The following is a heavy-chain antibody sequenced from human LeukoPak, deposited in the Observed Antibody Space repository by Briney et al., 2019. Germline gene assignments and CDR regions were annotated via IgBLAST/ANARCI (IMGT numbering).Heavy chain of an antibody. CDR2: ISYDGSNK. D-gene: IGHD2-15*01. CDR1: GFTFSNYA. J-gene: IGHJ5*02. V-gene: IGHV3-30*04. CDR3: ARDWSCSGGSCNWFDP. Sequence: GGSLRLSCAASGFTFSNYAMHWVRQAPGKGLEWVAVISYDGSNKYYADSVKGRFTISRDNSKNTLYLQMNSLRAEDTAVYYCARDWSCSGGSCNWFDPWGQGTLVTVSS.